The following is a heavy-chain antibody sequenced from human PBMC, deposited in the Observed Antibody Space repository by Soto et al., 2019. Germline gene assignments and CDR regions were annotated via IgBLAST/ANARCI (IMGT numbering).Heavy chain of an antibody. CDR1: GYTFTNYD. J-gene: IGHJ5*02. CDR3: ARGRFRRTWFDP. CDR2: MNPDSGNT. D-gene: IGHD3-16*01. V-gene: IGHV1-8*01. Sequence: QVQLVQSGAEVKKRGASVMVSCKASGYTFTNYDVHWVRQATGQGLEWMGCMNPDSGNTGQSKQFQGRVTMTRDTSISTAYMEMSSLRSEDTAVYYCARGRFRRTWFDPWGQGTLVTVSS.